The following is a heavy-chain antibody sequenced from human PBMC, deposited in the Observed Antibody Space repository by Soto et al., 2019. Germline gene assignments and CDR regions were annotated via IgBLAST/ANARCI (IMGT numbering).Heavy chain of an antibody. J-gene: IGHJ4*02. CDR3: ARHALMTTITHLDY. Sequence: PSETLSLSCTVSGGSISSYYWSWIRQPPGKGLEWIGSIYYSGSSNYNPSLKSRVTMSADTSENQFSLKLRSVTAADTAVYYCARHALMTTITHLDYWGQGALVTVSS. CDR1: GGSISSYY. D-gene: IGHD5-12*01. CDR2: IYYSGSS. V-gene: IGHV4-59*08.